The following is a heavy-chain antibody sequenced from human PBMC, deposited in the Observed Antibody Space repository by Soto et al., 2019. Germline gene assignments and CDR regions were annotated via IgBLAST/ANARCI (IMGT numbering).Heavy chain of an antibody. J-gene: IGHJ4*02. CDR1: GDSISSGGYY. D-gene: IGHD6-6*01. V-gene: IGHV4-30-2*01. Sequence: SETLSLTCTVSGDSISSGGYYWSWIRQPPGKGLEWIGYIYHSGSTYYNPSLKSRVTISVDRSKNQFSLKLSSVTAADTAVYYCAGGIAARPLGYWGQGTLVTVSS. CDR3: AGGIAARPLGY. CDR2: IYHSGST.